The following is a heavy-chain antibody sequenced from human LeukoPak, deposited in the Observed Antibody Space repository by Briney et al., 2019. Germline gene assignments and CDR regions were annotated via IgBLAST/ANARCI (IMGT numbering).Heavy chain of an antibody. Sequence: SGPTLVKPTQTLTLTCTFSGFSLSTSGVGVGWIRQPPGKALEWLALIYWDDDKRYSPSLKSRLTITKDTSKNQVVLTMTNMDPVDTATYYCARPYCSSTSCSSDAFDIWGQGTMVTVSS. V-gene: IGHV2-5*02. CDR1: GFSLSTSGVG. CDR2: IYWDDDK. J-gene: IGHJ3*02. CDR3: ARPYCSSTSCSSDAFDI. D-gene: IGHD2-2*01.